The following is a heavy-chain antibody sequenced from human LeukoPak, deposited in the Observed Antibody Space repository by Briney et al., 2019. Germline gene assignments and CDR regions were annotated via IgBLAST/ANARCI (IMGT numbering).Heavy chain of an antibody. CDR1: GYTFTGYY. J-gene: IGHJ4*02. Sequence: ASVKVSCKASGYTFTGYYMHWVRQAPGQGLEWMGWINPNSGGTNYAQKFQGRVTMTRDTSISTAYMELSRLRSDDTAVYYCARGRIVGAYYFDYWGQGTLVTVSS. D-gene: IGHD1-26*01. CDR3: ARGRIVGAYYFDY. V-gene: IGHV1-2*02. CDR2: INPNSGGT.